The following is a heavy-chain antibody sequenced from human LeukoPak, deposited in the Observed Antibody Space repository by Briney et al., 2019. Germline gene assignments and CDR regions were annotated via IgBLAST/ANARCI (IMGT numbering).Heavy chain of an antibody. CDR3: ARDVQNYYYYYMDV. CDR2: IYYSGST. V-gene: IGHV4-59*01. CDR1: GGSISSYY. J-gene: IGHJ6*03. Sequence: SETLSLTCTVPGGSISSYYWSWLRQPPGKGLEWIGYIYYSGSTNYNPSLKSRVTISVDTSKNQFSLNLSSVTAADTAVYYCARDVQNYYYYYMDVWGKGTTVTVSS.